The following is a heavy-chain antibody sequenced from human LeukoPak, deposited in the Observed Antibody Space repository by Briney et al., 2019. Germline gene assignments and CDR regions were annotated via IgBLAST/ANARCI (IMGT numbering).Heavy chain of an antibody. CDR2: IIPIFGTA. Sequence: SVKVSCKASGGTFSSYAISWVRQAPGQGLEWMGGIIPIFGTANYAQKFQGRVTITADESKSTAYMELSSLRSEDTAVYYCARGSWDYDSSGYYYAIDYWGQGTLVTVSS. CDR3: ARGSWDYDSSGYYYAIDY. CDR1: GGTFSSYA. D-gene: IGHD3-22*01. V-gene: IGHV1-69*13. J-gene: IGHJ4*02.